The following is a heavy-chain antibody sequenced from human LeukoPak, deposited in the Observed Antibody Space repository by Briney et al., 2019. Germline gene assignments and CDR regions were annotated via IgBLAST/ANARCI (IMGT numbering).Heavy chain of an antibody. CDR3: AKKYSTGLDP. D-gene: IGHD1-26*01. V-gene: IGHV1-69*13. J-gene: IGHJ5*02. Sequence: SVKVSCKASGGTFSSFAFSWVRQAPGQGLEWMGGIIPLFGTTNYAQKFQGRVTITADESTITAYMELSSLRSEDTAIYYCAKKYSTGLDPWGQGTLVTVSS. CDR1: GGTFSSFA. CDR2: IIPLFGTT.